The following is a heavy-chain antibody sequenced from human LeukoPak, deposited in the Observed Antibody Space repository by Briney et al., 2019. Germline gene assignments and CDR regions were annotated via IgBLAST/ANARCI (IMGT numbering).Heavy chain of an antibody. CDR1: GGSISSGDYY. CDR3: ASSNYYDSSGYPPFDY. D-gene: IGHD3-22*01. V-gene: IGHV4-30-4*08. Sequence: PSETLSLTCTVSGGSISSGDYYWSWIRQPPGKGLEWIGYIYYSGSTYYNPSLKSRVTISVDTSKNQFSLKLSSVTAADTAVYYCASSNYYDSSGYPPFDYWGQGTLVTVSS. CDR2: IYYSGST. J-gene: IGHJ4*02.